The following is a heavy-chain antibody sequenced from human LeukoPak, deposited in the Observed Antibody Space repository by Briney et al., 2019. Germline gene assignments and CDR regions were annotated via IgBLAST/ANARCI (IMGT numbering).Heavy chain of an antibody. CDR2: ISGYNGNT. J-gene: IGHJ4*02. Sequence: GASVKVSCKASGYTFSSSGISWVRQAPGQGLEWMGWISGYNGNTNYGQKVQGRVTLTTDTSTSTAYMELRTLRSDDTALYYCARGVTTSFDYWGQGTLVTVSS. V-gene: IGHV1-18*01. CDR3: ARGVTTSFDY. CDR1: GYTFSSSG. D-gene: IGHD4-17*01.